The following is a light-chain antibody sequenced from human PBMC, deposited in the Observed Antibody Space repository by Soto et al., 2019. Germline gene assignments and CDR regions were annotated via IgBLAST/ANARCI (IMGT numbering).Light chain of an antibody. CDR1: QSLLHSNGYNY. Sequence: DLVMTQSPLSLPVTPGEPASISCRSSQSLLHSNGYNYLDWYLQKPGQSPQLLIYLGSNRASGVPDRFSGSGSGTDFTLKISRVEAEDVGVYYCMQALQTPPATFGPGTKVDIK. J-gene: IGKJ3*01. V-gene: IGKV2-28*01. CDR3: MQALQTPPAT. CDR2: LGS.